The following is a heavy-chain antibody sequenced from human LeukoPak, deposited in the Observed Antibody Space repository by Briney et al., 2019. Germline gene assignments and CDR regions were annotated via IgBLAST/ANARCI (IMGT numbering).Heavy chain of an antibody. CDR1: GGSFSGYY. J-gene: IGHJ4*02. CDR3: ARGPRVLRYFVY. CDR2: INHSGST. V-gene: IGHV4-34*01. Sequence: SETLSLTCSVYGGSFSGYYWSWIRQPPGKGLEWIGEINHSGSTNYNPSLKSRVTISVDTSKNQFSLKLSSVTAADTAVYYCARGPRVLRYFVYWGQGTLVTVSS. D-gene: IGHD3-9*01.